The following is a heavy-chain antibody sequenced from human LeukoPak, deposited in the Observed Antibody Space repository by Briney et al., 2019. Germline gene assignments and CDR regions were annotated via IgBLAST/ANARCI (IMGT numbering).Heavy chain of an antibody. D-gene: IGHD6-19*01. CDR2: INPNSGGT. CDR3: ARDHASSKVAAAYYYYYYMDV. Sequence: GASVKVSCKASGYTFTGYYMHWVRQAPGQGLEWMGWINPNSGGTNYAQKFQGRVTMTRDTSISTAYMELSRLRSDDTAVYYCARDHASSKVAAAYYYYYYMDVWGKGTTVTVSS. V-gene: IGHV1-2*02. J-gene: IGHJ6*03. CDR1: GYTFTGYY.